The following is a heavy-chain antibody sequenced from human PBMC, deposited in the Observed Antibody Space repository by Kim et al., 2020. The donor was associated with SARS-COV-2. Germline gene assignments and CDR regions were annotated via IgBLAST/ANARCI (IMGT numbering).Heavy chain of an antibody. CDR2: ISWNSGSI. V-gene: IGHV3-9*01. J-gene: IGHJ5*02. Sequence: GGSLRLSCAASGFTFDDYAMHWVRQAPGKGLEWVSGISWNSGSIGYADSVKGRFTISRDNAKNSLYLQMNSLRAEDTALYYCAKGRVPGYCSSTSCLYNWFDPWGQGTLVTVSS. CDR3: AKGRVPGYCSSTSCLYNWFDP. CDR1: GFTFDDYA. D-gene: IGHD2-2*01.